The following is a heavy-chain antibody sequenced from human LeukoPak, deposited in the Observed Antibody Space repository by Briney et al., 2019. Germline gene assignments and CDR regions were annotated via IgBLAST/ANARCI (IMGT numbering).Heavy chain of an antibody. CDR3: ARLDYYDSNGYFVY. Sequence: SETLSLTCTVSGDSISSYYWSWIRQPAGRGLEWLGRVYVSGSTYYNPSLKSRVTMSVDTTENQISLKLSSVTAADTAVYYCARLDYYDSNGYFVYWGQGTLVTVSS. V-gene: IGHV4-4*07. J-gene: IGHJ4*02. D-gene: IGHD3-22*01. CDR2: VYVSGST. CDR1: GDSISSYY.